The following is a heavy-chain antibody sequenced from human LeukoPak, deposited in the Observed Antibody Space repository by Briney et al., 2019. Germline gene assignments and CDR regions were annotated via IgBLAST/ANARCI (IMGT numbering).Heavy chain of an antibody. Sequence: SETLSLTCTVSGGSISSGNYYWSWIRQPAGKGLEWIGRIYTSGSTNHNPSLKSRVTISVDTSKNQFSLKLSSVTAADTAVYYCAREIQYYDFWSGCFDYWGQGTLVTVSS. CDR3: AREIQYYDFWSGCFDY. J-gene: IGHJ4*02. CDR2: IYTSGST. V-gene: IGHV4-61*02. CDR1: GGSISSGNYY. D-gene: IGHD3-3*01.